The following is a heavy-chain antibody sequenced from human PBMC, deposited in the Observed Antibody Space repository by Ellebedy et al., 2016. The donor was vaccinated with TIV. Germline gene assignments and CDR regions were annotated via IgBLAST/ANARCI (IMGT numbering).Heavy chain of an antibody. V-gene: IGHV1-18*04. CDR1: GYAFTSSG. CDR3: TRGGWDGDFVDY. J-gene: IGHJ4*02. Sequence: AASVTVSCKTSGYAFTSSGISWVRQAPRQGLEWMGWISAYNGKTNYVQILQGKFTMTTDTSTSTAYMELRSISSNDTAVYYCTRGGWDGDFVDYWGQGTLVTVSS. CDR2: ISAYNGKT. D-gene: IGHD4-17*01.